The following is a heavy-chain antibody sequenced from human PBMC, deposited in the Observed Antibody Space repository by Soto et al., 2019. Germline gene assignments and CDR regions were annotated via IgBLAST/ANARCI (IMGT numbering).Heavy chain of an antibody. Sequence: SETLSLTCSVSCGSVSSVHDSWSWIRQPPGKGLEWLGYIYHSGITNYNPSLKSRVTISLDTSKNQCSLTLTSVTAADTAMYYCASLDLTYYFDYWGQGTPVTVSS. CDR2: IYHSGIT. J-gene: IGHJ4*02. CDR1: CGSVSSVHDS. D-gene: IGHD3-16*01. CDR3: ASLDLTYYFDY. V-gene: IGHV4-61*01.